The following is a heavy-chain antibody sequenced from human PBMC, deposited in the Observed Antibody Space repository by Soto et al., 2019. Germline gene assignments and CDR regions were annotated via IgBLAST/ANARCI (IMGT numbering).Heavy chain of an antibody. D-gene: IGHD1-26*01. Sequence: GGSLRLSCAASGFTFSGSAMHWVRQASGKGLEWVGRIRSKANSYATAYAASVKGRFTISRDDSKNTAYLQMNSLKTEDTAVHYCTRHGGSYFVTFYGMDVWGQGTTVTVSS. CDR2: IRSKANSYAT. CDR3: TRHGGSYFVTFYGMDV. J-gene: IGHJ6*02. V-gene: IGHV3-73*01. CDR1: GFTFSGSA.